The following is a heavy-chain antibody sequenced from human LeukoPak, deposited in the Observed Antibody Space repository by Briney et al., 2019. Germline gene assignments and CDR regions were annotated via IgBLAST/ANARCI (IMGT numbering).Heavy chain of an antibody. Sequence: GASLKISCKGSGYTFTSYWIGWVRQMPGKGLEWMGIIYPGDSDTRYSPSFQGQVTISADKSINTAYLQWSTLKASDTATYYCARGYYYDSSGYPDYWGQGTLVTVSS. D-gene: IGHD3-22*01. CDR2: IYPGDSDT. V-gene: IGHV5-51*01. CDR1: GYTFTSYW. J-gene: IGHJ4*02. CDR3: ARGYYYDSSGYPDY.